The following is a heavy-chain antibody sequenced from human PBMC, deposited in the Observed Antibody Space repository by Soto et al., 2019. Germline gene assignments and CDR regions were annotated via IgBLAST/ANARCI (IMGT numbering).Heavy chain of an antibody. J-gene: IGHJ3*02. Sequence: GGSLRPSCSASGFTFSSYDMHWVRQTPGKELEYVSAISSNGGRTYYADSVKDRFTISRDNSKNTLYLQMSSLRAEDTAVYYCVKDTPPSYSGGDCYGFDIWGQGTMVTVSS. D-gene: IGHD2-21*02. CDR1: GFTFSSYD. V-gene: IGHV3-64D*08. CDR2: ISSNGGRT. CDR3: VKDTPPSYSGGDCYGFDI.